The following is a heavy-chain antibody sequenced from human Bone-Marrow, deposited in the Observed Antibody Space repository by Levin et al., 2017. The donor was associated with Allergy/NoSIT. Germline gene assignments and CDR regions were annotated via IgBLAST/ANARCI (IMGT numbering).Heavy chain of an antibody. D-gene: IGHD5-12*01. CDR2: ISSSGSTI. Sequence: GGSLRLSCAASGFTFSDYYMSWIRQAPGKGLEWVSYISSSGSTIYYADSVKGRFTISRDNAKNSLYLQMNSLRAEDTAVYYCARDRDIVATMGEDGMDVWGQGTTVTVSS. CDR3: ARDRDIVATMGEDGMDV. CDR1: GFTFSDYY. V-gene: IGHV3-11*01. J-gene: IGHJ6*02.